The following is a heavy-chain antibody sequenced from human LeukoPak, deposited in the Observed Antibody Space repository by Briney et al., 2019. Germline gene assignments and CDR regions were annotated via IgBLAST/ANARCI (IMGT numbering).Heavy chain of an antibody. CDR1: GFTFSSYG. D-gene: IGHD6-19*01. Sequence: TGRSLRLSCAASGFTFSSYGMHWVRQAPGKGLEWVAVIWYDGSNKYYADSVEGRFTISRDNSKNTLYLQMNSLRAEDTAVYYCARGGGSGWYWDYFDYWGQGTLVTVSS. CDR2: IWYDGSNK. V-gene: IGHV3-33*01. J-gene: IGHJ4*02. CDR3: ARGGGSGWYWDYFDY.